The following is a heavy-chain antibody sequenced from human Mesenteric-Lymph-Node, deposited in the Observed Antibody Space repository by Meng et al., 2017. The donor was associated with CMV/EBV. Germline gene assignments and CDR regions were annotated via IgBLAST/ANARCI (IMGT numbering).Heavy chain of an antibody. Sequence: SETLSPTCTVPGGSVSSHSYYWSWIRQPPGKGLEWIGYIYYSGSTNYNPSLKSRVTISVDRSKNQFSLRLSSMTAADTAVYYCARDSGDLPTWGQGTLVTVSS. J-gene: IGHJ5*02. CDR3: ARDSGDLPT. CDR2: IYYSGST. D-gene: IGHD7-27*01. V-gene: IGHV4-61*01. CDR1: GGSVSSHSYY.